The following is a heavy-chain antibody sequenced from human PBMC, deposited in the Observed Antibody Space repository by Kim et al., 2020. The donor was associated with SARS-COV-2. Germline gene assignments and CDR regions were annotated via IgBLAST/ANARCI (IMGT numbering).Heavy chain of an antibody. CDR2: ISGSGGST. CDR1: GFTFSSYA. Sequence: GGSLRLSCAASGFTFSSYAMSWVRQAPGKGLEWVSAISGSGGSTYYADSVKGRFTISRDNSKNTLYLQMNSLRAEDTAVYYCAKDGYSSSWYSESLWYFQHWGQGTLVTVSS. V-gene: IGHV3-23*01. D-gene: IGHD6-13*01. J-gene: IGHJ1*01. CDR3: AKDGYSSSWYSESLWYFQH.